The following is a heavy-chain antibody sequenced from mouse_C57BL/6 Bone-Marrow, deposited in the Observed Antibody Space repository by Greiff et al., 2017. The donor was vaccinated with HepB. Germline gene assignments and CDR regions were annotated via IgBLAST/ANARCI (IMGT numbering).Heavy chain of an antibody. V-gene: IGHV1-82*01. Sequence: VKLQESGPELVKPGASVKISCKASGYAFSSSWMNWVKQRPGKGLEWIGRIYPGDGDTNYNGKFKGKATLTADKSSSTAYMQLSSLTSEDAAVYFCARATTVVQGYFDVWGTGTTVTVSS. D-gene: IGHD1-1*01. CDR2: IYPGDGDT. J-gene: IGHJ1*03. CDR1: GYAFSSSW. CDR3: ARATTVVQGYFDV.